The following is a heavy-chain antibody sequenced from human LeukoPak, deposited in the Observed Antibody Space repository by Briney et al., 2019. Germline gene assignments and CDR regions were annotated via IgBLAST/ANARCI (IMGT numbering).Heavy chain of an antibody. J-gene: IGHJ4*02. CDR1: ASSVSSYY. D-gene: IGHD3-22*01. CDR3: ARLSGYYGYVNF. CDR2: FYHSGGT. Sequence: SETLSLTCNVSASSVSSYYWSWIRQPPGKGLEWMGYFYHSGGTNYNPSFGSRLTISLNTSKRQVSLTLSSVTPADSAVYYCARLSGYYGYVNFWGQGTLATVSS. V-gene: IGHV4-59*02.